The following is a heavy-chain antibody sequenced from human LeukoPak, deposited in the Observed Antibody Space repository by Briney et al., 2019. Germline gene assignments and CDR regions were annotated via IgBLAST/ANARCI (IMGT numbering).Heavy chain of an antibody. J-gene: IGHJ4*02. CDR2: IYYSGST. V-gene: IGHV4-39*07. CDR3: ARDPGASLDTAMVSGY. CDR1: GGSISSSSYY. D-gene: IGHD5-18*01. Sequence: SETLSLTCTVSGGSISSSSYYWGWIRQPPGKGLEWIGSIYYSGSTYYNPSLKSRVTISVDTSKNQFSLKLSSVTAADTAVYYCARDPGASLDTAMVSGYWGQGTLVTVSS.